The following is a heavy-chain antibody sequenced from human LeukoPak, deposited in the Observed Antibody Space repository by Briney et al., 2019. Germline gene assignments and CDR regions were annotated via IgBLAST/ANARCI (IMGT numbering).Heavy chain of an antibody. CDR1: GYTFTDYY. CDR2: INPNSGDK. D-gene: IGHD6-13*01. V-gene: IGHV1-2*02. CDR3: ASDRGLAAAGYS. Sequence: GASVNVSCKASGYTFTDYYIHWVRQAPGQGLEWMGWINPNSGDKNYEQMSQGRVTVTRDTSISTAYMELRRLTPDDTAVYYCASDRGLAAAGYSWGQGTLVIVSS. J-gene: IGHJ4*02.